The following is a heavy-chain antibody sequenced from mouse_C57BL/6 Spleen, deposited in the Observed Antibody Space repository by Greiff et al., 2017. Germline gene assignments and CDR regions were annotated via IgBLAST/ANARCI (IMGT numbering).Heavy chain of an antibody. CDR2: IDPSDSYT. CDR3: ARGRTDEYAMDY. J-gene: IGHJ4*01. D-gene: IGHD5-1*01. V-gene: IGHV1-69*01. CDR1: GYTFTSYW. Sequence: QVQLQQPGAELVMPGASVKLSCKASGYTFTSYWMHWVKQRPGQGLEWIGEIDPSDSYTNYNQKFKGKSTLTVDKSSSTAYMQLSSLTSEDSAVYYCARGRTDEYAMDYWGQGTSVTVSS.